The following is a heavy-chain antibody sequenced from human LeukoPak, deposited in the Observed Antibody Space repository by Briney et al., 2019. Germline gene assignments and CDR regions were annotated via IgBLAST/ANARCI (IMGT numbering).Heavy chain of an antibody. J-gene: IGHJ4*02. Sequence: SETLSDTCAVSGYSISRGYYWGCIRQPPGKGLVCIGPIYHNGSTYHHPTLKSRVTISVDTSKHQFSLKLSSVTAADTAVYYCARLVEEFFGPYYFDYWGRGTLVTVSS. CDR3: ARLVEEFFGPYYFDY. V-gene: IGHV4-38-2*01. CDR2: IYHNGST. D-gene: IGHD3-3*01. CDR1: GYSISRGYY.